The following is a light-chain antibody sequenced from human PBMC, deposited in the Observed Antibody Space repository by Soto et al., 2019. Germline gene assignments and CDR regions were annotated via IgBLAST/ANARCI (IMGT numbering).Light chain of an antibody. CDR3: QQLNYWPPIT. CDR1: QSVSSN. J-gene: IGKJ5*01. V-gene: IGKV3-15*01. CDR2: GAS. Sequence: EIVVTQSPTTLSVSPGERSTLSCRASQSVSSNLAWYQQIPGRAPRLLXYGASTRASGIPARFSASGSGTEFTLTISSLQSEDFAVYYCQQLNYWPPITFGQGTRLEIK.